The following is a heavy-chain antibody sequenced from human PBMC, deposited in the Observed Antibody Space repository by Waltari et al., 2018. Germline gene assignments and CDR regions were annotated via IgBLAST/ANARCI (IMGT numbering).Heavy chain of an antibody. J-gene: IGHJ4*02. Sequence: EVQLVESGGGLVQPGGSLRLSCATSGFRFSDSWMSWVRQAPGKGLEWLANIRYDGGVKDIVDSAKGRFTVSRDNAENSLFLHMNSLRVEDTAVYYCARENYNGAAGDYWGQGTLVTVSS. V-gene: IGHV3-7*01. CDR2: IRYDGGVK. CDR1: GFRFSDSW. CDR3: ARENYNGAAGDY. D-gene: IGHD6-13*01.